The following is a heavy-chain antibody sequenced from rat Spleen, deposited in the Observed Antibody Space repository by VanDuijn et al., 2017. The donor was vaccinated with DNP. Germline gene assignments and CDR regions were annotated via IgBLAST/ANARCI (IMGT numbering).Heavy chain of an antibody. V-gene: IGHV5-27*01. CDR3: ATETNYYSGDVGYFDY. CDR1: GFIFSNYD. D-gene: IGHD1-1*01. Sequence: EVQLVESGGGLVQPGRSLKLSCAASGFIFSNYDMAWVRQAPTKGLEWVAYISTSGGSTYYRDSVKGRFTVSRDNAKDTQYLQMDSLRSEETATYYCATETNYYSGDVGYFDYWGQGLIVTVSS. CDR2: ISTSGGST. J-gene: IGHJ2*01.